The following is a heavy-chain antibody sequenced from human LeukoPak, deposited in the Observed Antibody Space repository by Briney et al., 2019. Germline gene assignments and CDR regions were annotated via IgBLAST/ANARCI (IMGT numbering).Heavy chain of an antibody. Sequence: GGSLRLSCAASGFTFSSYEMNWVRQAPGKGLEWVSYISSSGSTIYYADSVKGRFTISRDNAKNSLYLQMNSLRAEDTAVYYCATDRGFASFDYWGQGTLVTVSS. CDR1: GFTFSSYE. CDR2: ISSSGSTI. CDR3: ATDRGFASFDY. J-gene: IGHJ4*02. V-gene: IGHV3-48*03. D-gene: IGHD3-3*01.